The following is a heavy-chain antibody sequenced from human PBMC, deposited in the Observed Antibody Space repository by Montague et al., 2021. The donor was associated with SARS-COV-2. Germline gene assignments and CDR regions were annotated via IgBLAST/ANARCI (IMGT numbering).Heavy chain of an antibody. CDR3: ARSGHPAGNYAPLGYYGFDF. J-gene: IGHJ6*02. CDR2: IDCDDDK. V-gene: IGHV2-70*11. D-gene: IGHD1-26*01. CDR1: GFSLTTSAIG. Sequence: PALVKPTQTLTLTCTFSGFSLTTSAIGVSLIRQPPGRAPEWLASIDCDDDKHYNASLKTRITISNDTAKNHVVLTMTNMDPVDTSTYYGARSGHPAGNYAPLGYYGFDFWGRGTPVTVSS.